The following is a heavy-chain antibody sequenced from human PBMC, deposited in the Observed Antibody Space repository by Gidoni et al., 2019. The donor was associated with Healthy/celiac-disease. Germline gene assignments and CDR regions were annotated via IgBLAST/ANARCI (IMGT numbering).Heavy chain of an antibody. Sequence: EVQLLESGGGLVQPGVSLRLSCAASGFTFSSYAMSWVRQAPGKGLEWVSAISGSGGSTYYADAVKGRFTSSRDNSKNTRYLQMNSLRAEDTAVYYCAKGYSGYDYSHWGQGTLVTVSS. CDR3: AKGYSGYDYSH. J-gene: IGHJ4*02. CDR1: GFTFSSYA. V-gene: IGHV3-23*01. D-gene: IGHD5-12*01. CDR2: ISGSGGST.